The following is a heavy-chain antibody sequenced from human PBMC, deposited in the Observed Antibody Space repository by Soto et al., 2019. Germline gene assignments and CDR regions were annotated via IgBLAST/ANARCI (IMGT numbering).Heavy chain of an antibody. Sequence: GESLKISCKSSGYSFSSYWIGWVRQMPGRGLEWMGIIWPGDSDTRYSPSFQGQVTISADKSISTAYLQGSSLKASDTAMYYWARLGERPPPYYYMDVWGTGTTVTVSS. CDR2: IWPGDSDT. D-gene: IGHD2-21*01. CDR3: ARLGERPPPYYYMDV. CDR1: GYSFSSYW. J-gene: IGHJ6*03. V-gene: IGHV5-51*01.